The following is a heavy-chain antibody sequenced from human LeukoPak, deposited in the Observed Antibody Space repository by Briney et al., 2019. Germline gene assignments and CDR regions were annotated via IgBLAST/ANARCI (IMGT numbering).Heavy chain of an antibody. J-gene: IGHJ4*02. D-gene: IGHD1-1*01. V-gene: IGHV3-23*01. CDR2: FSESFSASGGST. CDR1: GFRFDAYA. Sequence: PGGSLRLSCAASGFRFDAYAMSWVRQAPGKGLEWVSGFSESFSASGGSTYSADSVKGRFTISRDTSKNTLYLHMSSLRAADTAMYFCVRMRGPERRHCFDYWSQGALLIVSS. CDR3: VRMRGPERRHCFDY.